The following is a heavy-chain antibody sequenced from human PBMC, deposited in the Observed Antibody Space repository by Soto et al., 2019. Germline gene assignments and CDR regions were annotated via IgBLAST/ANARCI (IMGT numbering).Heavy chain of an antibody. V-gene: IGHV3-23*01. Sequence: GGSLRLSCAASGFTFSSYAMIWVRQAPGKGLEWVSAISGSGGSTYYADSVKGRFTISRDNSKNTLYLQMNSLRAEDTAVYYCAKDSALNYGDQLEDYWGQGTLVTVSS. CDR2: ISGSGGST. D-gene: IGHD4-17*01. J-gene: IGHJ4*02. CDR1: GFTFSSYA. CDR3: AKDSALNYGDQLEDY.